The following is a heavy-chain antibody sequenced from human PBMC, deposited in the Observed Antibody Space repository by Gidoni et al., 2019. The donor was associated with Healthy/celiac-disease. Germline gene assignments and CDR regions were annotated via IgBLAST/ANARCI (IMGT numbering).Heavy chain of an antibody. CDR2: NYYSGST. Sequence: QLQLQESGPGLVKPSETLPLTCTVSGGSISSSSYYWCWIRQPPGKGREWIGSNYYSGSTYYNPSLKSRVTISVDTSKNQFSLKLSSVTAADTAVYYCARHRVDYVWGSSLWFDPWGQGTLVTVSS. CDR1: GGSISSSSYY. J-gene: IGHJ5*02. D-gene: IGHD3-16*01. V-gene: IGHV4-39*01. CDR3: ARHRVDYVWGSSLWFDP.